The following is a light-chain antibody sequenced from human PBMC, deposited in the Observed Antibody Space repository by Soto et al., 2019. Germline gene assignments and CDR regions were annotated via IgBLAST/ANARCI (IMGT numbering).Light chain of an antibody. J-gene: IGKJ1*01. V-gene: IGKV3-15*01. CDR2: GAS. CDR1: QSVSSN. CDR3: QQYGSSGT. Sequence: EIVMTQSPATLSVSPGERATLSCRASQSVSSNLAWYQQKPGQAPRLLIYGASTRATGIPARFSGSGSGTEFTLTISSLHSEDFAVYYCQQYGSSGTFGQGTKVDIK.